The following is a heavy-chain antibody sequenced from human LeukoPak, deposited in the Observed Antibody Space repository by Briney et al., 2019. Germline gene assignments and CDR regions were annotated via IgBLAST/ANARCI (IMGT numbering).Heavy chain of an antibody. Sequence: PSQTLSLTCTVSGGSISSGGYYWSWIRQHPGKGLEWIGYIYYSESTYYNPSLKSRVTISVDTSKNQFSLKLSSVTAADTAVYYCARDRLIYYYYYMDVWGKGTTVTVSS. J-gene: IGHJ6*03. CDR3: ARDRLIYYYYYMDV. D-gene: IGHD2-21*02. V-gene: IGHV4-31*03. CDR1: GGSISSGGYY. CDR2: IYYSEST.